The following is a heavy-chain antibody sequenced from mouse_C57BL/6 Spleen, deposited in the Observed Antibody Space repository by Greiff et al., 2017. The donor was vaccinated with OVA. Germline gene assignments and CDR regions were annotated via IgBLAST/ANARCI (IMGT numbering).Heavy chain of an antibody. D-gene: IGHD1-1*01. Sequence: EVKVVESGEGLVKPGGSLKLSCAASGFTFSSYAMSWVRQTPEKRLEWVAYISRGGDYIYYADTVQGRFTISRDNARNTLYLQMSSLKSEDTAMYDCTRDTATVVAPYFDYWGQGTTLTVSS. CDR1: GFTFSSYA. CDR3: TRDTATVVAPYFDY. J-gene: IGHJ2*01. V-gene: IGHV5-9-1*02. CDR2: ISRGGDYI.